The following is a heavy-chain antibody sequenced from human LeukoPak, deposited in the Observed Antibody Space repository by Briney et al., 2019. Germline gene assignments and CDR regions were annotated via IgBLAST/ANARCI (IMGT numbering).Heavy chain of an antibody. J-gene: IGHJ6*02. CDR2: INHNGNVN. V-gene: IGHV3-7*03. CDR1: GFTFSSYW. Sequence: GGSLRLSCAASGFTFSSYWMNWARQATGKGLEWVASINHNGNVNYYVDSVKGRFTISRDNAKNSLYLQMSNLRAEDTAVYFCARGGGLDVWGQGATVTVSS. D-gene: IGHD3-16*01. CDR3: ARGGGLDV.